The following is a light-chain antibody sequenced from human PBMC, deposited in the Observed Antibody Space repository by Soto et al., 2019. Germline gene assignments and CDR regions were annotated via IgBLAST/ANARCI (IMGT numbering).Light chain of an antibody. CDR2: DVN. Sequence: QSVLTQPASVSGSPGQSITISCTGTSSDVGGYNLVSWYQQYPDKAPKLMIFDVNTRPSGVSNRFSGSKSGNTASLTISGFQAEDEADYYCSSYKSSSTLPYVFGTGTKLTVL. V-gene: IGLV2-14*01. CDR3: SSYKSSSTLPYV. CDR1: SSDVGGYNL. J-gene: IGLJ1*01.